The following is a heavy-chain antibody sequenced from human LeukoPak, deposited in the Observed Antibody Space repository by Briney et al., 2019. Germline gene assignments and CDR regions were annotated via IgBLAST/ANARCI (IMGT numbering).Heavy chain of an antibody. J-gene: IGHJ4*02. CDR1: GGYISSYY. Sequence: SETLSLTCTVSGGYISSYYWSWIRQPAGKGLEWIGRIYTSGSTNYNPSLKSRVTMSVDTSKNQFSLKLSSVTAADTAVYYCARSTKYSSSWPYYFDYWGQGTLVTVSS. CDR3: ARSTKYSSSWPYYFDY. CDR2: IYTSGST. D-gene: IGHD6-13*01. V-gene: IGHV4-4*07.